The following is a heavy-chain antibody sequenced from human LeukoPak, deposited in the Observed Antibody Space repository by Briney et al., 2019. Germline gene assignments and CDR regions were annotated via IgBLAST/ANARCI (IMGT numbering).Heavy chain of an antibody. J-gene: IGHJ4*02. D-gene: IGHD5-18*01. CDR2: IYSGGST. CDR3: AGHVDTAMVFDY. CDR1: GFTVSSNY. Sequence: GGSLRLSCAAPGFTVSSNYMSWVRQAPGKGLEWVSVIYSGGSTYYADSVKGRFTISRDNSKNTLYLQMNSLRAEDTAVYYCAGHVDTAMVFDYWGQGTLVTVSS. V-gene: IGHV3-53*01.